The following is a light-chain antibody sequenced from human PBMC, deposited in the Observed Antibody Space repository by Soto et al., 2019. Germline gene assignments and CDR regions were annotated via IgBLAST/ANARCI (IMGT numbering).Light chain of an antibody. J-gene: IGLJ1*01. CDR1: SSDVGAYDY. V-gene: IGLV2-14*01. CDR3: TSYTTISTRV. CDR2: EVS. Sequence: SVLAQPASVSGSPGQSITISCTGTSSDVGAYDYVSWCQQLPGKAPKLIISEVSNRPSGVSYRFSGSKSGNTASLTISGLHPEDEASYYCTSYTTISTRVFGTGTKVTVL.